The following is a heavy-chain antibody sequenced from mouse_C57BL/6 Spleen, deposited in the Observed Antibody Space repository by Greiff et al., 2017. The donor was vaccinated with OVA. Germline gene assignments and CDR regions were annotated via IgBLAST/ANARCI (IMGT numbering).Heavy chain of an antibody. D-gene: IGHD2-4*01. CDR2: ISSGSSTI. CDR3: ARTYDYDGGAWFAY. V-gene: IGHV5-17*01. J-gene: IGHJ3*01. CDR1: GFTFSDYG. Sequence: EVKVEESGGGLVKPGGSLKLSCAASGFTFSDYGMHWVRQAPEKGLEWVAYISSGSSTIYYADTVKGRFTISRDNAKNTLFLQMTSLRSEDTAMYYCARTYDYDGGAWFAYWGQGTLVTVSA.